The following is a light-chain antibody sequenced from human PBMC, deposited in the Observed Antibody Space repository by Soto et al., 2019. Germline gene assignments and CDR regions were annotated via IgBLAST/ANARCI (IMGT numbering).Light chain of an antibody. Sequence: EIVLTQSPATLSLSPGERATLSCRASQSVSSSYLAWYQQKPGQAPRLLIYGASTRATGVPDRFSGGGSGTDFTLTVTSLQSEDFGIYYCQQYTDWPTTFGRGTKVDIK. V-gene: IGKV3-15*01. CDR3: QQYTDWPTT. J-gene: IGKJ1*01. CDR1: QSVSSSY. CDR2: GAS.